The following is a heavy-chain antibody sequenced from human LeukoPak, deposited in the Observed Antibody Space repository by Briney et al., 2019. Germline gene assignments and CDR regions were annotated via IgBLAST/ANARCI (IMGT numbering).Heavy chain of an antibody. CDR2: INSDGSST. CDR1: GFTFSSYW. V-gene: IGHV3-74*01. D-gene: IGHD6-19*01. CDR3: ARDRGSSGWYTHYYYYYCMDV. J-gene: IGHJ6*03. Sequence: GGSLRLSCAASGFTFSSYWMHWVHQAPGKGLVWVSRINSDGSSTSYADSVKGRFTISRDNAKNTLYLQMNSLRAEDTAVYYCARDRGSSGWYTHYYYYYCMDVWGKGTTVTVSS.